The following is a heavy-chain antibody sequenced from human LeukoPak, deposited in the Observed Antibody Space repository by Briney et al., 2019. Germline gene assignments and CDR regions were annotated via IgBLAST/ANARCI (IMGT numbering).Heavy chain of an antibody. CDR2: INYSGKTI. CDR1: EFTLSNYE. V-gene: IGHV3-48*03. J-gene: IGHJ6*04. D-gene: IGHD3-9*01. Sequence: GGSLRLSCAAPEFTLSNYEVNWVRQAPGKGLEWVSYINYSGKTIYYADSVKGRFTISRDNHKNSVYLQMNSLRAEDTAIYYCARGDYDILTSSHPFYYYAMDVWGKGTTVTVSS. CDR3: ARGDYDILTSSHPFYYYAMDV.